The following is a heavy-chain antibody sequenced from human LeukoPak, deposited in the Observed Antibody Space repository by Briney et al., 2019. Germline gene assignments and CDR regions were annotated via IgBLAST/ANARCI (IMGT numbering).Heavy chain of an antibody. Sequence: PSGTLSLTCAVSGGSISSSNWWSWVRQPPGKGLEWIGEIYHSGSTNYNPSLKSRVTISVDKPKNQFSLKLSSVTAADTAVYYCARIGIRYFDWTYWGQGTLVTVSS. CDR2: IYHSGST. V-gene: IGHV4-4*02. CDR3: ARIGIRYFDWTY. CDR1: GGSISSSNW. D-gene: IGHD3-9*01. J-gene: IGHJ4*02.